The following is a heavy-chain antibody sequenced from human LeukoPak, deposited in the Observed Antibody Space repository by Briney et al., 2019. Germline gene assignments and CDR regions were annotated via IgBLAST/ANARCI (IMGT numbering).Heavy chain of an antibody. CDR1: GFTFSSYA. V-gene: IGHV3-23*01. CDR2: ISGSGGNT. CDR3: ARLRLRYFDWLSPDDYNPHDAFDI. Sequence: PGGSLRLSCAASGFTFSSYAMSWVRQAPGKGLEWVSDISGSGGNTYYAHSVKGRFTISRDNSKNTLYLQMNSLRAEDTAVYYCARLRLRYFDWLSPDDYNPHDAFDIWGQGTMVTVSS. J-gene: IGHJ3*02. D-gene: IGHD3-9*01.